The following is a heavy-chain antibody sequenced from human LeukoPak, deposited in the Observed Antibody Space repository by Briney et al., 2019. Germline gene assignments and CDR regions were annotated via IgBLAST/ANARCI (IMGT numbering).Heavy chain of an antibody. J-gene: IGHJ2*01. CDR2: IIPIFGTA. CDR3: ARISDHNWYFDL. CDR1: GGTFSSYA. Sequence: ASVTVSCKASGGTFSSYAISWVRQAPGQGLEWMGGIIPIFGTANYAQKFQGRVTITTDESTSTAYMELSSLRSEDTAVYYCARISDHNWYFDLWGRGTLVTVSS. V-gene: IGHV1-69*05. D-gene: IGHD1-14*01.